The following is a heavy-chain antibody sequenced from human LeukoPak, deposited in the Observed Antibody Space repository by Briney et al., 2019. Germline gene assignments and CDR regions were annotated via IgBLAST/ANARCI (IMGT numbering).Heavy chain of an antibody. D-gene: IGHD6-19*01. J-gene: IGHJ3*02. CDR2: IIPIFGTA. V-gene: IGHV1-69*05. Sequence: SVKVSCKASGGTFSSYAINWVRQAPGQGLEWMGGIIPIFGTANYAQKFQGRVTITTDESTSTAYMELSSLRSEDTAVYYCARVDKAVAGFAFDIWGQGTMVTVSS. CDR1: GGTFSSYA. CDR3: ARVDKAVAGFAFDI.